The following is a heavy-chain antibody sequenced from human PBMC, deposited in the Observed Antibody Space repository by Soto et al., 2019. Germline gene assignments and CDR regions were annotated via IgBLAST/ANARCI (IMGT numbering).Heavy chain of an antibody. J-gene: IGHJ3*02. V-gene: IGHV5-51*01. CDR1: GYSFSFYW. D-gene: IGHD3-22*01. Sequence: GESLKISCKASGYSFSFYWIGWVRQNHVKVMAGMAIMYPDDSDIRYSPSFEAHVTSSADKSTSTAFLQWSSLKASDTDMYYCATAYVYDFENSNYYRDAFDIWGQGTLVTVSS. CDR3: ATAYVYDFENSNYYRDAFDI. CDR2: MYPDDSDI.